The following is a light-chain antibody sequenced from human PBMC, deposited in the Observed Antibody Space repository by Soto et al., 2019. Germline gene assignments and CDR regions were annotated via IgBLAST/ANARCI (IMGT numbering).Light chain of an antibody. CDR3: QQYGSSPRT. CDR2: GAS. Sequence: EIVLTQSPGTLSLSPGERATLSCRASHTISSSYLAWYQQKPGQAPRLLIYGASNRPTDIPDRFSGGGSGTDFTLTISRLEPEDFAVYYCQQYGSSPRTFGQGTKVDIK. CDR1: HTISSSY. V-gene: IGKV3-20*01. J-gene: IGKJ1*01.